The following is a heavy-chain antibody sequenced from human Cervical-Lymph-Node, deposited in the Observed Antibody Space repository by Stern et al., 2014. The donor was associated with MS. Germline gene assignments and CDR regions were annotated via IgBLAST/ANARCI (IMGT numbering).Heavy chain of an antibody. V-gene: IGHV5-51*01. J-gene: IGHJ3*02. CDR2: IFPRDSDT. CDR3: ARPVPNDYGLDI. Sequence: EVQLVESGAEVKKPGESLKISCKGSGYSFINYWIGWVRQMPGKGLEWMGIIFPRDSDTRYSPSFQGQVTISVDKSISTAYLQWGSLKASDTAMYYCARPVPNDYGLDIWGQGTMVTVSS. D-gene: IGHD4-17*01. CDR1: GYSFINYW.